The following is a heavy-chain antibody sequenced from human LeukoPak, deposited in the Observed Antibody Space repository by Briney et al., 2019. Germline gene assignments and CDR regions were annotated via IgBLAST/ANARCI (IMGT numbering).Heavy chain of an antibody. CDR1: GFSFDDYA. J-gene: IGHJ5*02. Sequence: QPGRSLRLSCAASGFSFDDYAMHWVRQAPGKGLEWVSGISWNSGSIDYADSVKGRFTISRDNAKNSLYLQMNSLRAEDTAVYYCARGVGAFKNWFDPWGQGTLVTVSS. V-gene: IGHV3-9*01. CDR3: ARGVGAFKNWFDP. CDR2: ISWNSGSI. D-gene: IGHD1-26*01.